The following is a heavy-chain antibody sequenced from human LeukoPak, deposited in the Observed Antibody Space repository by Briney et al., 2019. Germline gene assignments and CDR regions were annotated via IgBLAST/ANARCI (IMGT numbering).Heavy chain of an antibody. J-gene: IGHJ3*02. CDR3: ARELYSYGSPFDI. D-gene: IGHD5-18*01. CDR2: IYTSGST. Sequence: PSETLSLTCTVSGGSITSYYWSWIRQSVGKGLEWIGRIYTSGSTNYNPSLKSRVTMSVDTSKNQFSLKLSSVTAADTAVYYCARELYSYGSPFDIWGQGTMVTVSS. V-gene: IGHV4-4*07. CDR1: GGSITSYY.